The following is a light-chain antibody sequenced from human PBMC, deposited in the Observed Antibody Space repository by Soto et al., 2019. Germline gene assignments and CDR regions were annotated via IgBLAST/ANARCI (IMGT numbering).Light chain of an antibody. V-gene: IGKV1-39*01. CDR1: RTINTY. J-gene: IGKJ4*01. CDR3: KQTYSDIS. CDR2: GAS. Sequence: DVRMTQSPSSLSASVGDTITITCRASRTINTYLNWFQQKPGEPPRLLIYGASTLHDGVPSRFSGSGSGADFTLTISGLQHEDFASYHCKQTYSDISFGGGTKV.